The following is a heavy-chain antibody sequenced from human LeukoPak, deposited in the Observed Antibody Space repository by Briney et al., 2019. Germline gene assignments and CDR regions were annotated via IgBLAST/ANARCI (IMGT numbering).Heavy chain of an antibody. V-gene: IGHV3-30*01. CDR2: ISYDGSNK. J-gene: IGHJ5*02. D-gene: IGHD6-13*01. CDR1: GFTFSSYA. Sequence: PGGSLRLSCAASGFTFSSYAMHWVRQAPGKGLEWVAVISYDGSNKYYADSVKGRFTISRDNSKNTLYLQMNSLRAEDTAVYYCARVGTGYGIAYIAAAGTGWFDPWGQGTLVTVSS. CDR3: ARVGTGYGIAYIAAAGTGWFDP.